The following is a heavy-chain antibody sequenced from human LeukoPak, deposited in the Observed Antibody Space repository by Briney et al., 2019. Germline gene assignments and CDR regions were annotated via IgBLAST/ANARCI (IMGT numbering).Heavy chain of an antibody. Sequence: PGESLKISCKGSGYSFTSYWIGWVRQMPGKGLEWMGIIHPGDSDIRYSPSFQGQVTISADTSISTAYLQWSSLKASDTAMYYCARPRGIAAAGSLGYFDLWGRGTLVTVSS. CDR1: GYSFTSYW. J-gene: IGHJ2*01. D-gene: IGHD6-13*01. CDR3: ARPRGIAAAGSLGYFDL. CDR2: IHPGDSDI. V-gene: IGHV5-51*01.